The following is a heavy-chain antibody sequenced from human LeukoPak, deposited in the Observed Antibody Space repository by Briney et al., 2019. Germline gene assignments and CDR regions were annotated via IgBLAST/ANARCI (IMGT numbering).Heavy chain of an antibody. CDR3: TRQRRELPEFDY. D-gene: IGHD1-26*01. Sequence: GGSLRPSCAASGFTFSGSAMHWVRQASGKGLEWVGRIRSKANSYATAYAASVKGRFTISRDDSKNTAYLQMNSLKTEDTAVYYCTRQRRELPEFDYWGQGTLVTVSS. J-gene: IGHJ4*02. V-gene: IGHV3-73*01. CDR1: GFTFSGSA. CDR2: IRSKANSYAT.